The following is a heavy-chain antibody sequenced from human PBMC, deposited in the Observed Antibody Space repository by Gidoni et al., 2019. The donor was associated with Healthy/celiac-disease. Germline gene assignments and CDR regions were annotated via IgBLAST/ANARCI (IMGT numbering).Heavy chain of an antibody. J-gene: IGHJ4*02. CDR2: ISGSGGST. D-gene: IGHD6-19*01. Sequence: EVQLLESGGGLVQPGGSLRLSCAASGFTFRSYAMSWVRQAPGKGLEWVSAISGSGGSTYYADSVKGRFTISRDNSKNTLYLQMNSLRAEDTAVYYCAKDMGYSSGWYLVYWGQGTLVTVSS. V-gene: IGHV3-23*01. CDR1: GFTFRSYA. CDR3: AKDMGYSSGWYLVY.